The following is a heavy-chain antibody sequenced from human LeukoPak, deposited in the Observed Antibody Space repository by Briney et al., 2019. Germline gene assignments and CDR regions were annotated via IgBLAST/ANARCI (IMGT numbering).Heavy chain of an antibody. D-gene: IGHD6-6*01. V-gene: IGHV4-30-2*01. CDR2: IYHSGST. Sequence: SETLSLTCTVSGGSISSGGYYWSWIRQPPGKGLEWIGYIYHSGSTYYNPSLKSRVTISVDRSKNQFSLKLSSVTAADTAVYYCARVYSSSSFISYFDYWGQGTLVTVSS. J-gene: IGHJ4*02. CDR1: GGSISSGGYY. CDR3: ARVYSSSSFISYFDY.